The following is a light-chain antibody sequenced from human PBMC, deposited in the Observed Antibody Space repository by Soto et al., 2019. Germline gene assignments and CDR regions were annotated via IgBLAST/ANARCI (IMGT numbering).Light chain of an antibody. J-gene: IGKJ1*01. CDR3: QQNTTYWT. CDR2: EAS. Sequence: DIQMTQSPSTLSASVGDRVTITCRASQSVSSWLAWYQQKPGKAPKLLIYEASSLENGVPSRFSGSGSGTESTLISSSLQPDYVTTYYCQQNTTYWTFGQGTKVEIK. V-gene: IGKV1-5*03. CDR1: QSVSSW.